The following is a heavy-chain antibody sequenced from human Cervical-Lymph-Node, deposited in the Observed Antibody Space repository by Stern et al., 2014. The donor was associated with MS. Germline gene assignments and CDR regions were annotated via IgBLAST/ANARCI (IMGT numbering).Heavy chain of an antibody. D-gene: IGHD6-13*01. J-gene: IGHJ4*02. V-gene: IGHV3-21*06. CDR1: GFTFSAFT. CDR3: WIAAAISGDDFDY. CDR2: ICSSSSYI. Sequence: VQLVESGGGLVQPGGSLGLSCVASGFTFSAFTMHWVRQAPGRGLEWVSCICSSSSYIFYADSVKGRFTVSRDNAKNSLHLQMSSLRSDDTAVYYCWIAAAISGDDFDYWGQGTLVNVSS.